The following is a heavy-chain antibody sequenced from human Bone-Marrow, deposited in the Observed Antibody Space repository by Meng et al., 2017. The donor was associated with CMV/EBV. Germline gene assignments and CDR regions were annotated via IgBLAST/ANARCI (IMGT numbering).Heavy chain of an antibody. CDR2: INPSGGST. J-gene: IGHJ4*02. CDR1: GYNCHSYY. CDR3: ASMIFGVVISFDY. D-gene: IGHD3/OR15-3a*01. Sequence: CKASGYNCHSYYIHWVRQAPGQGLEWVGIINPSGGSTSYAQKFHGRVTMTSDTSTSTVYMELSSLRSDDTAMYYCASMIFGVVISFDYWGQGTLVTVSS. V-gene: IGHV1-46*02.